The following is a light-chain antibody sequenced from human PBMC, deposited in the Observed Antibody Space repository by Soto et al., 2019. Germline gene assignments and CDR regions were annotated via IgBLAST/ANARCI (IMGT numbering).Light chain of an antibody. V-gene: IGKV3-20*01. CDR3: QQYGKALWT. CDR2: GAS. CDR1: QSFSSTY. J-gene: IGKJ1*01. Sequence: IVLTQSPGTLSLSPGERATLSCRASQSFSSTYLAWYQQKPGQAPRLLIYGASSRATGIPDRFSGSGSGTDFTLTISRLEPEDFAVYYCQQYGKALWTFGQGTKVEIK.